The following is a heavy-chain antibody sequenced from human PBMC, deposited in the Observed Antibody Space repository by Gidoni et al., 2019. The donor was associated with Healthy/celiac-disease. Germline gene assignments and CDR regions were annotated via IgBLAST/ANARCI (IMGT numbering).Heavy chain of an antibody. V-gene: IGHV4-34*01. D-gene: IGHD6-6*01. CDR3: ARGGASIAARPNYFQH. Sequence: QVQLQQWGAGLLKPSETLSLTCAVYGGSLSGYYWSWIRQPPGKGLEWIGEINHSGSTNYNPSLKSRVTISVDTSKNQFSLKLSSVTAADTAVYYCARGGASIAARPNYFQHWGQGTLVTVSS. J-gene: IGHJ1*01. CDR2: INHSGST. CDR1: GGSLSGYY.